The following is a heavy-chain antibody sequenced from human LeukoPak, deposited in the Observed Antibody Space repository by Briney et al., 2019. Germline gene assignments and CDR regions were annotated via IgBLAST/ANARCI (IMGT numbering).Heavy chain of an antibody. J-gene: IGHJ4*02. V-gene: IGHV3-23*01. CDR3: ARDRILSVPAAGKGVDY. CDR2: ISGSGGST. D-gene: IGHD6-13*01. Sequence: HSGGSLRLSCAASGFTFSSYAMSWVRQAPGKGLEWVSAISGSGGSTYYADSVKGRFTISRDNSKNTLYLQMNSLRGEDTAVYYCARDRILSVPAAGKGVDYWGQGTLVTVSS. CDR1: GFTFSSYA.